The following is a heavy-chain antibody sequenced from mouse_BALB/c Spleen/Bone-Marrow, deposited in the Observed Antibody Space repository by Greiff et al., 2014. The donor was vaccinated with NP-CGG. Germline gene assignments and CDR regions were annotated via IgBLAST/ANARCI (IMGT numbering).Heavy chain of an antibody. CDR2: IPPGNSDT. D-gene: IGHD3-1*01. Sequence: VQLQQSGTVLARPGAAVKMSCKASGYTFSNYWMHWIKQRPGQGLEWIGTIPPGNSDTTYNQKFKGKAKLTAVTSTSTAYMELSSLTNEDSAVYYCTTLARNNFDYWGQGTTLTVSS. CDR1: GYTFSNYW. CDR3: TTLARNNFDY. V-gene: IGHV1-5*01. J-gene: IGHJ2*01.